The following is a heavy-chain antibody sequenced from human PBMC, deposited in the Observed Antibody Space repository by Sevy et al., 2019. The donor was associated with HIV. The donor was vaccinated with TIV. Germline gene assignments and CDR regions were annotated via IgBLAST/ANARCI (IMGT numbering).Heavy chain of an antibody. Sequence: GGSLRLSCAASGFTFWSFAMTWVRQAPGKGLEWVSIISGRSRSTYYADSVKGRFTISRDNSKNTLFLQMNSLRAEDTAVYYSAKSPPTDGTTWGDNWFDPWGQGTLVTVSS. V-gene: IGHV3-23*01. CDR1: GFTFWSFA. D-gene: IGHD1-1*01. J-gene: IGHJ5*02. CDR3: AKSPPTDGTTWGDNWFDP. CDR2: ISGRSRST.